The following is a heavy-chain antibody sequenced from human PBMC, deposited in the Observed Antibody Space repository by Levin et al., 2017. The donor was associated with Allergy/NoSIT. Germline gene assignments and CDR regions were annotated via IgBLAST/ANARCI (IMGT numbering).Heavy chain of an antibody. CDR1: GFSLTTIGVG. Sequence: SGPTLVKPTQTLTLTCTFSGFSLTTIGVGVGWIRQPPGKALEWVALIYWDDDKRYSPSLKSRLSIIKDTSKNQVVLTMTYVDPMDTATYYCARHTGQWFGESLVAFDIWGQGTKVTVSS. CDR3: ARHTGQWFGESLVAFDI. J-gene: IGHJ3*02. CDR2: IYWDDDK. V-gene: IGHV2-5*02. D-gene: IGHD3-10*01.